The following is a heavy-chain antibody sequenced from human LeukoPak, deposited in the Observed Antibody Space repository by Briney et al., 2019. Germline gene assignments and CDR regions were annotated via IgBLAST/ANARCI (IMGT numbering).Heavy chain of an antibody. Sequence: ASVKVSCKASGYTFTGYGISWVRQAPGQGLEWMGWISAYNGNTNYAQKLQGRVTMTTDTSTSTAYMELRSLRSDDTAVYYCARIAAAGTFFDYWGQGALVTVSS. CDR1: GYTFTGYG. CDR2: ISAYNGNT. V-gene: IGHV1-18*01. CDR3: ARIAAAGTFFDY. J-gene: IGHJ4*02. D-gene: IGHD6-13*01.